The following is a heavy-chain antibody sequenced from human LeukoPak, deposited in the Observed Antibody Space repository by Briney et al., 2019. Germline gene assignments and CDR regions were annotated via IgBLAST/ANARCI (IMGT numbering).Heavy chain of an antibody. CDR3: ARDLGWSSSH. CDR2: INPTGGT. D-gene: IGHD6-6*01. V-gene: IGHV1-2*02. CDR1: GYIFTSYC. Sequence: AAVQVSCKASGYIFTSYCIIWVRQAPGQGPEWMGWINPTGGTTYAQKFQDRVTMTRDTSINTAYMELSGLRSADTAVYYCARDLGWSSSHWGQGTLVTVSS. J-gene: IGHJ4*02.